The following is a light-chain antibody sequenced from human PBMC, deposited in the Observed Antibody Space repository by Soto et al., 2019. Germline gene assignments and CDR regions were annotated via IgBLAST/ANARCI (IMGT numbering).Light chain of an antibody. CDR2: GAS. J-gene: IGKJ4*01. CDR1: QSVSSN. CDR3: QQYNNRHT. Sequence: EIVMTQSPATLSVSPGERATLSSRASQSVSSNLAWYQQNPGQAPRLLIYGASTRATGIPARFSGSGSGTEFSLTISSLQSEDFAVYYCQQYNNRHTFGGGTKVDIK. V-gene: IGKV3-15*01.